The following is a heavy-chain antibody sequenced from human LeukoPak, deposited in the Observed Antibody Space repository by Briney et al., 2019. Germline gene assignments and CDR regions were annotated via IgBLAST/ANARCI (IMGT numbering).Heavy chain of an antibody. V-gene: IGHV4-39*07. Sequence: SETLSLTCTVSGGSISSSSYYWGWIRQPPGKGLEWIGSIYYSGSTYYNPSLKSRVTISVDTSKNQFSLKLSSVTAADTAVYYCAREGVRNWFDTCGQGTLVTVSS. CDR1: GGSISSSSYY. CDR3: AREGVRNWFDT. D-gene: IGHD2-8*01. J-gene: IGHJ5*02. CDR2: IYYSGST.